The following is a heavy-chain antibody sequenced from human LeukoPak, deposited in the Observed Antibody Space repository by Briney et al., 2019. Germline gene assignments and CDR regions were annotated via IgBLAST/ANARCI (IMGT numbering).Heavy chain of an antibody. Sequence: SGPTLVNPTQTLTLTCTFSGFSLSTSGVGVGWIRQPPGKALEWLALSYWNDDKRYSPSLKSRLTITKDTSKNQVVLTMTNMDPVDTATYYCAHRRHDILTGYLNYFDYWGQGTLVTVSS. V-gene: IGHV2-5*01. D-gene: IGHD3-9*01. CDR1: GFSLSTSGVG. CDR3: AHRRHDILTGYLNYFDY. J-gene: IGHJ4*02. CDR2: SYWNDDK.